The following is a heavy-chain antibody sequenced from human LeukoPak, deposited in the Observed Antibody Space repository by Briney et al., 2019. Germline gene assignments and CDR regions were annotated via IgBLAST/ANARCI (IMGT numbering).Heavy chain of an antibody. CDR3: ARGRTAMFSRSHVYYYYMDV. D-gene: IGHD5-18*01. Sequence: EASVKVSCKVSGYTLTELSMHWVRQAPGKGLEWMGGFDPEDGETIYAQKFQGRVTMTEDTSTDTAYMELSSLRSEDTAVYYCARGRTAMFSRSHVYYYYMDVWGKGTTVTISS. V-gene: IGHV1-24*01. J-gene: IGHJ6*03. CDR2: FDPEDGET. CDR1: GYTLTELS.